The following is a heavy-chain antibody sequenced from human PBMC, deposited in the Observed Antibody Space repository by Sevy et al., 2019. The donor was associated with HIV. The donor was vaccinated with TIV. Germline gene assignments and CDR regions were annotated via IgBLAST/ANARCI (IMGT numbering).Heavy chain of an antibody. CDR3: ARDYCTNGVCYPYYFDY. CDR1: GGTFSSYA. J-gene: IGHJ4*02. D-gene: IGHD2-8*01. CDR2: IIPIFGTA. Sequence: ASVKVSCKASGGTFSSYAISWVRQAPGQGLEWMGGIIPIFGTANYAQKFQGRVTITADESTGTAYMELSSLRSEDTAVYYCARDYCTNGVCYPYYFDYWGQGTLVTVSS. V-gene: IGHV1-69*13.